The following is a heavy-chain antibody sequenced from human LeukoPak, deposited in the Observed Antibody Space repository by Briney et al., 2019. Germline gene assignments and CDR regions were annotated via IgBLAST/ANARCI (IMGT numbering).Heavy chain of an antibody. Sequence: SETLSLTCAVYGGSFSGYYWSWIRQPPGKGLEWIGEINHSGSTNYNPSLKSRVTISVDASKNQFSLKLSSVTAADTAVYYCASIAVAGTVDYWGQGTLVTVSS. CDR2: INHSGST. D-gene: IGHD6-19*01. V-gene: IGHV4-34*01. CDR3: ASIAVAGTVDY. J-gene: IGHJ4*02. CDR1: GGSFSGYY.